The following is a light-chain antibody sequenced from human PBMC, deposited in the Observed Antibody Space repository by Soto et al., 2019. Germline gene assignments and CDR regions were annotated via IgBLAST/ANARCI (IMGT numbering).Light chain of an antibody. Sequence: QSALTQPPSASGSPGQSVTVSCTGIGGDVRDSNYVSWYQQHPGKAPKLIIYEVTKRPSGVPDRFSGSKSGNTASLPVSGLQAEDEADYYCRAGQNNRVFGSGTKLTVL. CDR2: EVT. CDR3: RAGQNNRV. J-gene: IGLJ1*01. CDR1: GGDVRDSNY. V-gene: IGLV2-8*01.